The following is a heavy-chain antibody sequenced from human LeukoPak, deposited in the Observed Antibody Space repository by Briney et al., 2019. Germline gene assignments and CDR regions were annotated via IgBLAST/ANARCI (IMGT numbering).Heavy chain of an antibody. CDR3: ESVPHDYGGKGDDY. J-gene: IGHJ4*02. CDR2: ISSSGSTI. D-gene: IGHD4-23*01. CDR1: GFTSSDYY. V-gene: IGHV3-11*01. Sequence: GGSLRLSCAASGFTSSDYYMSWIRQAPGKGLEWVSYISSSGSTIYYADSVKGRFTISRDNAKNSLYLQMNSLRAEDTAVYYCESVPHDYGGKGDDYWGQGTLVTVSS.